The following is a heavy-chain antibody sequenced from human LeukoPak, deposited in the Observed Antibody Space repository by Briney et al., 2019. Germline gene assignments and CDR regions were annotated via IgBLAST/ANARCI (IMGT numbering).Heavy chain of an antibody. CDR1: GGSFGGYY. CDR3: ARGGYFDSSGYPNPLDY. J-gene: IGHJ4*02. D-gene: IGHD3-22*01. Sequence: SEILSLTCAVYGGSFGGYYWTWIRQTPGKGPEWIGEINHSGSTNYNPSLKRRVFMSVGTAKNQFSLKLNSVSAADTAVYYCARGGYFDSSGYPNPLDYWGQGTLVTVSS. CDR2: INHSGST. V-gene: IGHV4-34*01.